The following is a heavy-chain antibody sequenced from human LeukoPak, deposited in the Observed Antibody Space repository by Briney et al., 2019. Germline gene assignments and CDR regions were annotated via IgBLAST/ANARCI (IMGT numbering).Heavy chain of an antibody. V-gene: IGHV3-23*01. CDR2: ISASGDTT. J-gene: IGHJ4*02. CDR3: ALGYCSGGDCYAKPYYFDH. Sequence: GRSLRLSCAASGFTFRAYAMSRVRQAPGKGLEWVSLISASGDTTYYADSVKGRFTISRDNSRNTLYLQMSSLRAEDTAVYYCALGYCSGGDCYAKPYYFDHWGQGTLVTVSS. CDR1: GFTFRAYA. D-gene: IGHD2-15*01.